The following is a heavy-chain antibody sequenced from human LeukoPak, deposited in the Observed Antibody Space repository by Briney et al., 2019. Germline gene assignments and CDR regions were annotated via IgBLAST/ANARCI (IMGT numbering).Heavy chain of an antibody. CDR1: GGSISSGGYY. V-gene: IGHV4-31*03. J-gene: IGHJ4*02. CDR3: ASQGSSGYYYFDY. D-gene: IGHD3-22*01. CDR2: IYYSGGT. Sequence: SETLSLTCTVSGGSISSGGYYWSWIRQHPGKGLEWIGYIYYSGGTYYNPSLKSRVTISVDTSKNQFSLKLSSVTAADTAVYYCASQGSSGYYYFDYWGQGTLVTVSS.